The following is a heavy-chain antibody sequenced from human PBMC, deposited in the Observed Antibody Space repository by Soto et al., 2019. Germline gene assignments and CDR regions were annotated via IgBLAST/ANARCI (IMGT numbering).Heavy chain of an antibody. J-gene: IGHJ3*01. CDR3: SRLLTEGATFREDAFDL. V-gene: IGHV1-18*01. D-gene: IGHD3-9*01. Sequence: QIQLVQSGGDVKTPGASVKVSCTTSRYTFTSHGIAWVRQAPGQGLEWMGWISTFNGKTDYAQKFKGRVTMTADTITSTVHMELRSLRSDDTAAYYCSRLLTEGATFREDAFDLWGPGTKVTVSS. CDR2: ISTFNGKT. CDR1: RYTFTSHG.